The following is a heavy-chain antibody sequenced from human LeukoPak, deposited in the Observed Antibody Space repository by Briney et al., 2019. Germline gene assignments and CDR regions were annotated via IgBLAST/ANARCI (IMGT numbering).Heavy chain of an antibody. CDR2: ISGSGGST. Sequence: GGSLRLSCAASGFTFSSYAMSWVRQAPGKGLEWVSAISGSGGSTYYADSVKGRFTVSRDNPKNTLYLQMNSLRAEDTAVYYCAKEYFDIVVVPAAVATSGYFDYWGQGTLVTVSS. V-gene: IGHV3-23*01. J-gene: IGHJ4*02. D-gene: IGHD2-2*01. CDR1: GFTFSSYA. CDR3: AKEYFDIVVVPAAVATSGYFDY.